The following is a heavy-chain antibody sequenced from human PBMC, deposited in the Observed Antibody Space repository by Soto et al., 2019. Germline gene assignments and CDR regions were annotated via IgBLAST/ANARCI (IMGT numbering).Heavy chain of an antibody. D-gene: IGHD3-3*02. CDR2: IIPILGIA. CDR3: ASLAYPPDYFDY. Sequence: QVQLVQSGAEVKKPGSSVKVSCKASGGTFSSYTISWVRQAPGQGLEWMGRIIPILGIANYAQKFQGRVTITADKSTSTAYMELSSMRSEDTAVYYCASLAYPPDYFDYWGQGTLVTVSS. J-gene: IGHJ4*02. V-gene: IGHV1-69*02. CDR1: GGTFSSYT.